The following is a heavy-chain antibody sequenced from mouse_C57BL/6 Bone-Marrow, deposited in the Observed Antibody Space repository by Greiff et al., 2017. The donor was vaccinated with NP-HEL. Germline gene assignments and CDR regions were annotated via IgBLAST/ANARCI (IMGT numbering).Heavy chain of an antibody. CDR1: GFTFTDYY. D-gene: IGHD2-1*01. CDR3: ARSIYYGNFDY. V-gene: IGHV7-3*01. Sequence: EVNVVESGGGLVQPGGSLSLSCAASGFTFTDYYMSWVRQPPGKALEWLGFIRNKANGYTTEYSASVKGRFTISRDNSQSILYLQMNALRAEDSATYYCARSIYYGNFDYWGQGTTLTVSS. CDR2: IRNKANGYTT. J-gene: IGHJ2*01.